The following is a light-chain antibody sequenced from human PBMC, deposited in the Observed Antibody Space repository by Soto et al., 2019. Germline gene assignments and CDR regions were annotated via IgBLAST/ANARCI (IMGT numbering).Light chain of an antibody. Sequence: QSALTQPASVSGSPGQSIAISCTGTSSDLGSYNLVSWYQQHPGKAPKLMIYEDSKRPSGVSNRFSGSKSGNTASLTISGLQAEDEADYYCCSYAGSSTYYVFGTGTKLTVL. V-gene: IGLV2-23*01. CDR2: EDS. CDR3: CSYAGSSTYYV. J-gene: IGLJ1*01. CDR1: SSDLGSYNL.